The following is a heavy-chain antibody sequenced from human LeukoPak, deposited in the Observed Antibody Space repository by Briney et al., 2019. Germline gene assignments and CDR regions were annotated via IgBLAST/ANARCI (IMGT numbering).Heavy chain of an antibody. Sequence: GGSLSLSCAASGFTFSSYDMSWVRQAPGKGLEWVSAISGSGGSTYYADSVKGRFTISRDNSKNTLYLQMNSLRAADTAVYYLAKADLGYLGGFDYWGQGTLVTVSS. CDR1: GFTFSSYD. CDR2: ISGSGGST. D-gene: IGHD5-18*01. CDR3: AKADLGYLGGFDY. V-gene: IGHV3-23*01. J-gene: IGHJ4*02.